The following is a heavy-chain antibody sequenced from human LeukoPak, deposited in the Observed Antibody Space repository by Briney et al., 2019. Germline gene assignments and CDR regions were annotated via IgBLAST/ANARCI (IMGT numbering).Heavy chain of an antibody. CDR2: IRYDGSNK. V-gene: IGHV3-30*02. Sequence: GGSLRLSYAASGFTFSSYGMHWVRQAPGKGLEWVAFIRYDGSNKYYADSVKGRFTISRDNSKNTLYLQMNSLRAEDTAVYYCAKDRIIYGSGSYTSYDYWGQGTLVTVSS. CDR1: GFTFSSYG. CDR3: AKDRIIYGSGSYTSYDY. J-gene: IGHJ4*02. D-gene: IGHD3-10*01.